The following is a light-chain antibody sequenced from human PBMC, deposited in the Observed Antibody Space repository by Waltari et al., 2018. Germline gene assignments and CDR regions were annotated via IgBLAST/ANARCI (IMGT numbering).Light chain of an antibody. J-gene: IGLJ3*02. V-gene: IGLV2-23*01. CDR3: CSYAGSGTTWV. CDR1: SIDVGSYNL. CDR2: EDN. Sequence: QSALTQPASVSGSPGQSITISCTGASIDVGSYNLVSWYQQHPDKAPKLIIYEDNKRPLGVSTRFSGSKSGNTASLTISGLQAEDEADYYCCSYAGSGTTWVFGGGTKLTVL.